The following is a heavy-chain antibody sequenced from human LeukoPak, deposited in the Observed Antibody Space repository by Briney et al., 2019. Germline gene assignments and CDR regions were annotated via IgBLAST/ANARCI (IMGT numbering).Heavy chain of an antibody. V-gene: IGHV1-2*06. CDR3: ARGGSGWLDYFDY. J-gene: IGHJ4*02. CDR2: INPNSGGT. CDR1: GYTFTSYD. D-gene: IGHD6-19*01. Sequence: SSVKVSCKASGYTFTSYDINWVRQATGQGLEWMGRINPNSGGTNYAQKFQGRVTMARDTSISTAYMELSRLRSDDTAVYYRARGGSGWLDYFDYWGQGTLVTVSS.